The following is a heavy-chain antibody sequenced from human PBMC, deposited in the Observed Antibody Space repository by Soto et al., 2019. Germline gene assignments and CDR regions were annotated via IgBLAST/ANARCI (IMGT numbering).Heavy chain of an antibody. CDR2: ISGSGGST. V-gene: IGHV3-23*01. J-gene: IGHJ4*02. CDR3: AKTAGIAAAGNLDY. Sequence: HPXGSLRRACTASGFTFSSYALSWVRPAPGKGLEWVSAISGSGGSTYYADSVKGRFTISRDNSKNTLYLQMNSLRAEDTAVYYCAKTAGIAAAGNLDYWGQGTPVTVYS. D-gene: IGHD6-13*01. CDR1: GFTFSSYA.